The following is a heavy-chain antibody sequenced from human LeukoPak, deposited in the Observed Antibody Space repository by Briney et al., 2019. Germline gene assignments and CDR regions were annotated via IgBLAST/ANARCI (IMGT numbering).Heavy chain of an antibody. CDR2: ISYDGSNK. D-gene: IGHD6-6*01. Sequence: GGSLRLSCAASGFIFSSYAMHWVRQAPGKGLEWVAVISYDGSNKYYADSVKGRFTISRDNSKNTLYLQMNSLRAEDTAVYYCARGYSSSGRGYWGQGTLVTVSS. CDR1: GFIFSSYA. V-gene: IGHV3-30-3*01. CDR3: ARGYSSSGRGY. J-gene: IGHJ4*02.